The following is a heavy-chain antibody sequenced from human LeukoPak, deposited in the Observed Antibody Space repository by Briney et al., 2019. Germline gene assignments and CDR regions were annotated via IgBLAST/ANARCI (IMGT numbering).Heavy chain of an antibody. Sequence: SETLSLTCTVSGYYISSGYYWGWIRQPPGKGLEWIGGIYHSGSTYYNPSLKSQVTISVDTSKNQFSLKLSSLTAADTAVYYCARDGYYYASGLYYYMDVWGKGTTVTISS. CDR3: ARDGYYYASGLYYYMDV. D-gene: IGHD3-10*01. CDR1: GYYISSGYY. V-gene: IGHV4-38-2*02. J-gene: IGHJ6*03. CDR2: IYHSGST.